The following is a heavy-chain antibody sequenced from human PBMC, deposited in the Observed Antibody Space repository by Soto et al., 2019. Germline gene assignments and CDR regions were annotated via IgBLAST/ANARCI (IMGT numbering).Heavy chain of an antibody. V-gene: IGHV3-7*05. J-gene: IGHJ6*02. Sequence: EVQLVESGGGLVQPGGSLRLSCAASGFTFSGYWMSWVRQAPGKGLEWVANIKQDGSEQFYVDSVKGRFTISRDNAKNSLYLQVNSLRAEDTAVDSCAREAVWGQGTTVTVSS. CDR3: AREAV. CDR2: IKQDGSEQ. CDR1: GFTFSGYW.